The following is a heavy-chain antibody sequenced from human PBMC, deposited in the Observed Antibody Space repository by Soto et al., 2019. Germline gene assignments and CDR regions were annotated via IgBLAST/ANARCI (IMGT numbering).Heavy chain of an antibody. Sequence: PGGSLRLSCAASGFTFSSYAMSWVRQAPGKGLEWVSAISGSGGSTYYADSVKGRFTISRDNSKNTLYLQMNSLRAEDTAVYYCAKVRDIVVVPYYGMDVWGQGTTVTVSS. CDR3: AKVRDIVVVPYYGMDV. CDR2: ISGSGGST. V-gene: IGHV3-23*01. D-gene: IGHD2-2*01. J-gene: IGHJ6*02. CDR1: GFTFSSYA.